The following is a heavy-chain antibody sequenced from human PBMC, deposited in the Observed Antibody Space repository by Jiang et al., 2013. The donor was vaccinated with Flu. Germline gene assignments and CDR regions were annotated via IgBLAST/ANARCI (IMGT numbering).Heavy chain of an antibody. CDR3: ARKARWLLYYFDY. D-gene: IGHD5-24*01. J-gene: IGHJ4*02. Sequence: VQLVESGGGLVKPGGSLRLSCAASGFTFSSYSMNWVRQAPGKGLEWVSSISSSSSYIYYADSVKGRFTISRDNAKNSLYLQMNSLRAEDTAVYYCARKARWLLYYFDYVGPGNLVTVSS. CDR1: GFTFSSYS. CDR2: ISSSSSYI. V-gene: IGHV3-21*01.